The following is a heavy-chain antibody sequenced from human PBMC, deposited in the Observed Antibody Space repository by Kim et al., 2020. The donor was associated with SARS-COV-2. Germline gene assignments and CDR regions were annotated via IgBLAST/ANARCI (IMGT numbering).Heavy chain of an antibody. J-gene: IGHJ4*02. CDR3: AKDFGRTTVAPTY. D-gene: IGHD6-19*01. V-gene: IGHV3-23*01. CDR1: GFTFSNYA. Sequence: GGSLRLSCAVSGFTFSNYAMSWVRQAPGKGLEWVSTIRGSGGDTFYAGSVRGRFSISRDNSENTLYLNMNSLRVEDTAVYYCAKDFGRTTVAPTYCGQGT. CDR2: IRGSGGDT.